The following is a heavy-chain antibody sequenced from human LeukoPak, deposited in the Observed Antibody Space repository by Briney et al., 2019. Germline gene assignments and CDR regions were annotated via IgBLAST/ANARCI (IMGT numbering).Heavy chain of an antibody. CDR1: GFTFSNAW. Sequence: PGGSLRLSCAASGFTFSNAWMSWVRQAPGKGLEWVGRIKSKTDGGTTDYAAPVKGRFTISRDDSKNTLYLQMNSLKTEDTAVYYCTPGGGYKPGNDAFDIWGQGTMVTVSS. J-gene: IGHJ3*02. V-gene: IGHV3-15*01. D-gene: IGHD3-16*01. CDR3: TPGGGYKPGNDAFDI. CDR2: IKSKTDGGTT.